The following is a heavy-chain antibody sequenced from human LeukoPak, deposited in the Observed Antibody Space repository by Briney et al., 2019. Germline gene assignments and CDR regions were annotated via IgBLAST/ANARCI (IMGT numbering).Heavy chain of an antibody. Sequence: SETLSLTCTVSGGSISSGDYYWSWIRQPPGKGLEWIGYIYYSGSTYYNPSLKSRVTISVDTSKNQFSLKLSPVTAADTAVYYCARDSTRSDDFDIWGQGTMVTVSS. CDR2: IYYSGST. D-gene: IGHD2/OR15-2a*01. CDR3: ARDSTRSDDFDI. V-gene: IGHV4-30-4*08. CDR1: GGSISSGDYY. J-gene: IGHJ3*02.